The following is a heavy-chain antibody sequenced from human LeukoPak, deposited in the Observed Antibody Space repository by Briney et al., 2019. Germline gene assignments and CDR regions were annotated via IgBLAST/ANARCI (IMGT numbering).Heavy chain of an antibody. D-gene: IGHD6-13*01. V-gene: IGHV4-34*01. CDR3: ARGGGYSSSWSEPFDY. CDR1: GGSFSGYY. CDR2: INHSGST. J-gene: IGHJ4*02. Sequence: SETPSLTCAVYGGSFSGYYWSWIRQPPGKGLEWIGEINHSGSTNYNPSLKSRVIISVDTSKNQFSLKLSSVTAADTAVYYCARGGGYSSSWSEPFDYWGQGTLVTVSS.